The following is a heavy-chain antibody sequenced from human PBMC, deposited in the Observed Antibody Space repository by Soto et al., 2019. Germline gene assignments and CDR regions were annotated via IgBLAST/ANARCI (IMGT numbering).Heavy chain of an antibody. D-gene: IGHD1-1*01. Sequence: QVQLQESGPGLVKPSETLSLTCTVSGGSISSYYWSWIRQPPGKGLEWIGYIYYSGSTNYNPSLKSRVTISADTSKNQFSLKLSSVTAADTAVYYCARDQLGPAVAFDIWGQGTMVTVSS. CDR3: ARDQLGPAVAFDI. J-gene: IGHJ3*02. CDR1: GGSISSYY. CDR2: IYYSGST. V-gene: IGHV4-59*01.